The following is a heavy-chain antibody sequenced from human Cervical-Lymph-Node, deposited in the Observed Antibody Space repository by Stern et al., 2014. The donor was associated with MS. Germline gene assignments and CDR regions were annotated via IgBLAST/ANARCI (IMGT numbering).Heavy chain of an antibody. CDR1: GDSISSYTHY. Sequence: QVQLVESGPGLVKPSETLSLTCAVSGDSISSYTHYWAWIRQPPGKGLEWIGSVYYRGAAYNNPSPKRPVTISWAPPKNHFPLGLNSVTAADTAVYYCAKHACTGAACPFDLWGQGTLVTVSS. D-gene: IGHD2-8*02. J-gene: IGHJ4*02. V-gene: IGHV4-39*01. CDR2: VYYRGAA. CDR3: AKHACTGAACPFDL.